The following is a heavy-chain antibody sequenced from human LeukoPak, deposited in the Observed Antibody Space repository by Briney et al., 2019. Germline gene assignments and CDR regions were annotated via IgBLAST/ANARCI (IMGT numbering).Heavy chain of an antibody. V-gene: IGHV4-61*01. J-gene: IGHJ4*02. CDR1: GGSVSSGNYY. CDR3: ARVTVSGARGDY. D-gene: IGHD1-20*01. Sequence: SETLSLTCTVSGGSVSSGNYYWNWIRQPPGKGLEWIGYIYYSGSANYNPSLKSRVTMSVDTSKNQFSLRLTSVTAADTAIYDCARVTVSGARGDYWGQGTLVTVSS. CDR2: IYYSGSA.